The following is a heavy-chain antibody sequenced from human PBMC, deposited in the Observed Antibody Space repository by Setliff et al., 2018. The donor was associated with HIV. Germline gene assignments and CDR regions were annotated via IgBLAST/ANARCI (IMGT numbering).Heavy chain of an antibody. J-gene: IGHJ4*02. Sequence: PSETLSLTCPVSARSMTIRNYYWGWIRQAPGRGLAWIGSISSSGSTTYHPSLRSRVTVSAATSKNQFSLKLTSVTAADTAVYFCARDPHYFDTSGHYSWCYFDYWGQGTLVTVSS. CDR2: ISSSGST. D-gene: IGHD3-22*01. CDR3: ARDPHYFDTSGHYSWCYFDY. CDR1: ARSMTIRNYY. V-gene: IGHV4-39*07.